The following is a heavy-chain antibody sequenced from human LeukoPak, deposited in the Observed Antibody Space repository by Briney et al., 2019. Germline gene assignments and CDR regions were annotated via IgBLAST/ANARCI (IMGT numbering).Heavy chain of an antibody. J-gene: IGHJ3*02. Sequence: GGSLRLSCAASGFTFSSYWMHWVRQAPGKGLVWVSRINTDGSTTNYADSVKGRFTISRDNAKNTLYLQMNSLRAEDTALYYCAKDILVRYSTGSHAFDIWGQGTMVTVSS. CDR3: AKDILVRYSTGSHAFDI. D-gene: IGHD3-9*01. CDR1: GFTFSSYW. CDR2: INTDGSTT. V-gene: IGHV3-74*01.